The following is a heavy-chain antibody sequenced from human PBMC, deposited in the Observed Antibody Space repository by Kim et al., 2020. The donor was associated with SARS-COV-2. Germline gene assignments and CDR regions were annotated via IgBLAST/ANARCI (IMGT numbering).Heavy chain of an antibody. J-gene: IGHJ6*02. V-gene: IGHV4-39*02. CDR3: ARDSSPLAYYYYYGMDV. Sequence: SETLSLTCTVSGGSISSSSYYWGWIRQPPGQGLEWIGNIYYSGSTYCNPSLKSRVTISVDTSKNQFSLKLSSVTAADTAVYYCARDSSPLAYYYYYGMDVWGQGTTVTVSS. CDR1: GGSISSSSYY. CDR2: IYYSGST. D-gene: IGHD6-6*01.